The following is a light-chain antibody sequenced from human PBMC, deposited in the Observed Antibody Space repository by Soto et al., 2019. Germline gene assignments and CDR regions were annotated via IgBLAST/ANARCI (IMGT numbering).Light chain of an antibody. CDR2: DTT. CDR1: QSVSSY. J-gene: IGKJ4*01. Sequence: DIVLTKSPGTLSLSVGERVTLSCRASQSVSSYLAWYQQTPGQAPRLLIYDTTNRATGTPYRFSGSGSGTDFTLTISRLEPEDFTVYYCQQYGSSPLTFGGGTTVEIK. V-gene: IGKV3-20*01. CDR3: QQYGSSPLT.